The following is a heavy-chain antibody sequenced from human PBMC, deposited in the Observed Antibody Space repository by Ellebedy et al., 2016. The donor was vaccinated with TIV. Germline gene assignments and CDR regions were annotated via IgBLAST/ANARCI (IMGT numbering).Heavy chain of an antibody. Sequence: AASVKVSCKASGYTFTSYYMHWVRQAPGQGLEWMGIINPSGGSTSYAQKFQGRVTMTRDTSTSTVYMELSSLRSEDTAVYYCARVYGSRVAAGGSYGMDVWGQGTTVTVSS. D-gene: IGHD6-13*01. V-gene: IGHV1-46*01. CDR1: GYTFTSYY. J-gene: IGHJ6*02. CDR2: INPSGGST. CDR3: ARVYGSRVAAGGSYGMDV.